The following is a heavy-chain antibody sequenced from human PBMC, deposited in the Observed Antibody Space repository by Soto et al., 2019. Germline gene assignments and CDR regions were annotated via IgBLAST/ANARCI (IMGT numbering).Heavy chain of an antibody. CDR2: ISSSSSYI. Sequence: GGSLRLSCAASGFTFSSYSMNWVRQAPGKGLEWVSSISSSSSYIYYADSVKGRFTISRDNAKNSLYLQMNSLRAEDTAVYYCASTLGYCSSTSCYAFDIWGQGTMVTVSS. J-gene: IGHJ3*02. CDR3: ASTLGYCSSTSCYAFDI. CDR1: GFTFSSYS. D-gene: IGHD2-2*01. V-gene: IGHV3-21*01.